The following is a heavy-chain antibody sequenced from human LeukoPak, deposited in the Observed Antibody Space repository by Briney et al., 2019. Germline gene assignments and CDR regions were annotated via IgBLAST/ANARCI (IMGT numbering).Heavy chain of an antibody. CDR2: INHSGST. J-gene: IGHJ4*02. CDR1: GGSFSGNY. V-gene: IGHV4-34*01. CDR3: ATGITIFGVVEDY. Sequence: PSETLSLTCAVYGGSFSGNYWTLIRQTPGRGLEWIGEINHSGSTNYNPSLKSRVTISVDTSKNQFSLKLSSVTAADTAVYYCATGITIFGVVEDYWGQGTLVTVSS. D-gene: IGHD3-3*01.